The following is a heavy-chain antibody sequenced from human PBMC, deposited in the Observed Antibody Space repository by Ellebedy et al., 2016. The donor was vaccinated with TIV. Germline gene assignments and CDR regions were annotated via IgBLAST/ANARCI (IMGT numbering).Heavy chain of an antibody. D-gene: IGHD2-15*01. Sequence: MPSETLSLTCTVSGDSISSSPYHWGWIRQPPGKGLEWIGSISYSGDTFYSPSLKSRVTISVDTSKNQFSLKLSSVTAANTAVYYCARIYCSGGSCYSFHDAFDIWGQGTMVTVSS. J-gene: IGHJ3*02. V-gene: IGHV4-39*01. CDR3: ARIYCSGGSCYSFHDAFDI. CDR1: GDSISSSPYH. CDR2: ISYSGDT.